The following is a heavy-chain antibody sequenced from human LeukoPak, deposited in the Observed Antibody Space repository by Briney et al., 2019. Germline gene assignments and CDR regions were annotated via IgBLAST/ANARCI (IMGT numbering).Heavy chain of an antibody. V-gene: IGHV3-21*01. CDR2: ISSSSSYI. CDR3: ARDDVTGYYDSSGYDY. CDR1: GFTFSSYW. D-gene: IGHD3-22*01. Sequence: GGSLRLSCTASGFTFSSYWMNWVRQAPGKGLEWVSSISSSSSYIYYADSVKGRFTISRDNAKNSLYLQMNSLRAEDTAVYYCARDDVTGYYDSSGYDYWGQGTLVTVSS. J-gene: IGHJ4*02.